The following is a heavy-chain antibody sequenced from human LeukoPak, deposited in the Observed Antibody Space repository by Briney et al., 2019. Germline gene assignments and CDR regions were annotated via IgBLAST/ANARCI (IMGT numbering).Heavy chain of an antibody. Sequence: GTSLRLSCAASGFMFHEFGMHWVHQSPGKGLEWLAVMFYDGNNKYYADSVRGRFTISRDVSTNTLYLQMTSLRPNDTAVYFCARSRGHWGRLDDYWGQGTLVTVSS. CDR3: ARSRGHWGRLDDY. V-gene: IGHV3-33*01. D-gene: IGHD3-22*01. J-gene: IGHJ4*02. CDR1: GFMFHEFG. CDR2: MFYDGNNK.